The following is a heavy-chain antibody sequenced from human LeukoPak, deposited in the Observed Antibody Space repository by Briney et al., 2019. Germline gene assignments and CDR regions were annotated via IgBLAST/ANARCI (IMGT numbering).Heavy chain of an antibody. CDR2: ISAYNGNT. J-gene: IGHJ6*03. D-gene: IGHD3-10*01. CDR1: GYTFTSYG. Sequence: GASVKVSCKASGYTFTSYGISWVRQAPGQGLEWMGWISAYNGNTNYAQKLQGRVTMTTDTSTSTAYMELRSLRSDDTAVYYCARFVLLWFGELFPLWEGYYYYMDVWGKGTTVTISS. V-gene: IGHV1-18*01. CDR3: ARFVLLWFGELFPLWEGYYYYMDV.